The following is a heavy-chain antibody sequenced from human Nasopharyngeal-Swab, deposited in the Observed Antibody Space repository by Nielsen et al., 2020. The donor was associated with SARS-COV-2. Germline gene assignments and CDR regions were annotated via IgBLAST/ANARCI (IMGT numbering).Heavy chain of an antibody. CDR2: IYHSGST. CDR1: RYSITSDYY. Sequence: SETLSLTCDVSRYSITSDYYWGWIRQPPGKGLEWIGSIYHSGSTYYNPSLKSRVTISVDTSKNQFSLKLSSVTAADTAVYYCARDPGDYGPAEFDPWGQGTLVTVSS. V-gene: IGHV4-38-2*02. D-gene: IGHD4/OR15-4a*01. J-gene: IGHJ5*02. CDR3: ARDPGDYGPAEFDP.